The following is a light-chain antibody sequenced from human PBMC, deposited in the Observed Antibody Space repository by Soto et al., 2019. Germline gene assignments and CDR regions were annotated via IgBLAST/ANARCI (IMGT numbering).Light chain of an antibody. Sequence: EIVMTQSPATVSVSPGEIGTLSCRAIQSVSSNVAWYQQKPGQAPRLLIYDASNRATGIPARFSGSGSGIDFTLTISSLEPEDFAVYYCQQRSNWPPSITFGQGTRLEIK. J-gene: IGKJ5*01. CDR1: QSVSSN. CDR2: DAS. CDR3: QQRSNWPPSIT. V-gene: IGKV3-11*01.